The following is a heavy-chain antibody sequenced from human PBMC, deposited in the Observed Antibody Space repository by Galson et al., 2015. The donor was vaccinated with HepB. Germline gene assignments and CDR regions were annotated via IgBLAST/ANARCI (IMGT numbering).Heavy chain of an antibody. D-gene: IGHD3-10*01. CDR2: IYSGGST. CDR3: AGGGYYYGNSDYYYLDH. CDR1: GITFSNYA. V-gene: IGHV3-53*01. J-gene: IGHJ4*02. Sequence: SLRLSCAASGITFSNYALSWVRQAPGMGLEWVSVIYSGGSTYYADSVKGRFTISRDNSKNTLYLQMNSLRAEDTAVYYCAGGGYYYGNSDYYYLDHWGQGTLVTVSS.